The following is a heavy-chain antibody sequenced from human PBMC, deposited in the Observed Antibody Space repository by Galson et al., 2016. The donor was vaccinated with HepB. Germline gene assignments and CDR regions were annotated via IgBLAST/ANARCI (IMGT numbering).Heavy chain of an antibody. V-gene: IGHV3-66*01. J-gene: IGHJ4*02. CDR1: GFTFRSYW. Sequence: SLRLSCAASGFTFRSYWMSWVRQAPGKGLEWVSLIYSGGNTLYADSVKGRFSIPRDNSKNTLYLQMNSLSAEDTAVYCCARNPGASTWGWGQGTLVTVAS. CDR3: ARNPGASTWG. D-gene: IGHD6-13*01. CDR2: IYSGGNT.